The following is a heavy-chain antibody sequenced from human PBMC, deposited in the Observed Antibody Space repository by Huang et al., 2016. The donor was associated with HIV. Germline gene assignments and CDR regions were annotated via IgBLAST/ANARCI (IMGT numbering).Heavy chain of an antibody. V-gene: IGHV4-34*01. CDR2: INDSEST. CDR3: ARGQGGYYYYYMDV. Sequence: QVQLQQWGAGLLRPSETLSLTCAVYGGYFSGYYGNWIRQPPGKGLEWIGEINDSESTDDSPSRKSRVTISVDTSRNQFSLTLTSVTAAYTAVYYCARGQGGYYYYYMDVWGKGTTVTVSS. CDR1: GGYFSGYY. J-gene: IGHJ6*03.